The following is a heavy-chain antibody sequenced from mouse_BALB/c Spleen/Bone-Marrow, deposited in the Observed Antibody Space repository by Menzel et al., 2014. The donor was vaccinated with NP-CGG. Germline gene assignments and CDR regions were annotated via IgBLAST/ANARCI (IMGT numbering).Heavy chain of an antibody. V-gene: IGHV5-6*02. CDR1: GFTFSSYG. J-gene: IGHJ1*01. D-gene: IGHD2-10*02. CDR3: ARRGYGNSYWYFDV. CDR2: ISSGGSYT. Sequence: DVQLQESGGDLVKPGGSLKLSCAASGFTFSSYGMSWVRQTPDKRLEWVATISSGGSYTYYPDSVKGRFTISRDNAKNTLYLQMNSLKSEDTAMYYCARRGYGNSYWYFDVWGAGTTVTVSS.